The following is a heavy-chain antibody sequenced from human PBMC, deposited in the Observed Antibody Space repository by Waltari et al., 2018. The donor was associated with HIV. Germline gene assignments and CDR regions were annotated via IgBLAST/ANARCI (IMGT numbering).Heavy chain of an antibody. CDR1: GFTFSSYG. D-gene: IGHD4-17*01. CDR2: VSVDVSSK. CDR3: AKDRDPSELTVTTWGVDY. J-gene: IGHJ4*02. V-gene: IGHV3-30*18. Sequence: QVQLVESGGGVVQPGRSLRLSCAASGFTFSSYGMHWVRQAPGKGLEWVEVVSVDVSSKYYAGSVKGRFTISRDNSKNTLYLQMNSLSAEDAAVYYCAKDRDPSELTVTTWGVDYWGQGTLVTVSS.